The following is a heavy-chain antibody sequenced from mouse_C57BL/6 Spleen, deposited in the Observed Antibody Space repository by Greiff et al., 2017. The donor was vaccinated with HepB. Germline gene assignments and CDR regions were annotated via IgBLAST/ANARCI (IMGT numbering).Heavy chain of an antibody. CDR3: ARESNYDYFDY. Sequence: DVKLQESGPGLVKPSQSLSLTCSVTGYSITSGYYWNWIRQFPGNKLEWMGYISYDGSNNYNPSLKNRISITRDTSKNQFFLKLNSVTTEDTATYYCARESNYDYFDYWGQGTTLTVSS. CDR2: ISYDGSN. D-gene: IGHD2-5*01. V-gene: IGHV3-6*01. J-gene: IGHJ2*01. CDR1: GYSITSGYY.